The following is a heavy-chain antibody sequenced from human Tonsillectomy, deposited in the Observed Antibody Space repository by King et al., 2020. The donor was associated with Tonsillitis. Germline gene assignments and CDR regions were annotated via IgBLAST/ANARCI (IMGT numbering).Heavy chain of an antibody. CDR2: IRQDGSEK. D-gene: IGHD1-26*01. Sequence: VQLVESGGGLVQPGGSLKLSCAASGFTFSNYWMTWVRQAPGKGLEWVANIRQDGSEKYYVDSVEGRFTISRDNAKNSLYLQMNSLRAEDTAVYDCARQWELLEVPFDIWGQGTMVTVSS. V-gene: IGHV3-7*03. CDR1: GFTFSNYW. J-gene: IGHJ3*02. CDR3: ARQWELLEVPFDI.